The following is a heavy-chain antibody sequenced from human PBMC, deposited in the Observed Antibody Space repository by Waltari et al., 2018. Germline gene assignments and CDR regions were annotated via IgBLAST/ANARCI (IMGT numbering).Heavy chain of an antibody. CDR3: ARERLWFGEFAGAFDI. Sequence: QVQLVQSGAEVTKPGSSVKVSCKASGGTFSSYTISWVRQAPGQGLEWMGRIIPILGIANYAQKFQGRVTITADKSTSTAYMELSSLRSEDTAVYYCARERLWFGEFAGAFDIWGQGTMVTVSS. CDR2: IIPILGIA. D-gene: IGHD3-10*01. J-gene: IGHJ3*02. V-gene: IGHV1-69*08. CDR1: GGTFSSYT.